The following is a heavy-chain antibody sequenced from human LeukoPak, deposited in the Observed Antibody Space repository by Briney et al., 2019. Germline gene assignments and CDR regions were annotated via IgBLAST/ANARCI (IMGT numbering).Heavy chain of an antibody. D-gene: IGHD3-22*01. J-gene: IGHJ3*02. CDR1: GYTLTELS. V-gene: IGHV1-24*01. CDR2: FDPEDGET. Sequence: VASVKVSCKVSGYTLTELSMHWVRQAPGKGLEWMGGFDPEDGETIYAQKFQGRVTMTEDTSTDTAYMELSSLRSEDTAVYYCATSFVDYYDSSGWIDAFDIWGQGTMVTVSS. CDR3: ATSFVDYYDSSGWIDAFDI.